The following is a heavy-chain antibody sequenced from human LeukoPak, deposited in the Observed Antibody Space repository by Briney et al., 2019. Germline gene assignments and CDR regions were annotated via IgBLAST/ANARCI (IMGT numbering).Heavy chain of an antibody. J-gene: IGHJ4*02. D-gene: IGHD2-2*01. V-gene: IGHV3-23*01. CDR1: GFTFSSYA. CDR3: AKDGEYRLLSFDY. Sequence: GGSLRLSCAASGFTFSSYAMSWVRQAPGKGLEWVSAISGGGGSTYYADSVKGRFTISRDNSKNTLYLQMNSLRAEDTAVYYCAKDGEYRLLSFDYWGQGTLVTVSS. CDR2: ISGGGGST.